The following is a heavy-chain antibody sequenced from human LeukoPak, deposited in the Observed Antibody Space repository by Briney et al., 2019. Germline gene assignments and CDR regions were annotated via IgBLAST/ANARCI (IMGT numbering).Heavy chain of an antibody. V-gene: IGHV3-9*01. D-gene: IGHD3-22*01. CDR2: ISWYSGSI. J-gene: IGHJ3*02. CDR1: GFTFDDYA. CDR3: ARRYYDSSGYPGAFDI. Sequence: QAGGSLRLSCAASGFTFDDYAMHWVRQAPGKGLEWVSGISWYSGSIGYADSVKGRFTISRDNAKNSLYLQMNSLRAEDTALYYCARRYYDSSGYPGAFDIWGQGTMVTVSS.